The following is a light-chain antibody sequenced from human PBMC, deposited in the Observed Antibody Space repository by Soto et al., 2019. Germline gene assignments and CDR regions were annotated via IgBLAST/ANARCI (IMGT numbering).Light chain of an antibody. V-gene: IGKV3-15*01. J-gene: IGKJ4*01. CDR3: QQNNKWPPVT. CDR2: GAS. CDR1: QTISND. Sequence: IQCRARATVSPGEEVTLSCRASQTISNDLAWYQQKPGQAPRLLIYGASTRATGVPARFSGGGSGTEFTLTISSLQSEDFASYYCQQNNKWPPVTFGGGTKV.